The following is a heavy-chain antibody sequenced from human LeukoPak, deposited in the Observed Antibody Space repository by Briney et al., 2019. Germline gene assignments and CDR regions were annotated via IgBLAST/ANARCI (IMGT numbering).Heavy chain of an antibody. CDR3: ARIYDSSGYPWWFDP. V-gene: IGHV4-39*07. J-gene: IGHJ5*02. D-gene: IGHD3-22*01. CDR2: IYYSGST. CDR1: GGSISSSSYY. Sequence: PSETLSLTCTVSGGSISSSSYYWGWIRQPPGKGLEWIGSIYYSGSTYYNPSLKSRVTISVDTSKNQFSLKLSSVTAADTAVYYCARIYDSSGYPWWFDPWGQGTLVTVSS.